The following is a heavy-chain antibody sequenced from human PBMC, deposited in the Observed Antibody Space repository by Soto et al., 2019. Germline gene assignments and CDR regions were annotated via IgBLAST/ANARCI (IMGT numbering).Heavy chain of an antibody. J-gene: IGHJ5*02. V-gene: IGHV3-23*02. CDR1: GFTFSSYA. CDR2: ISGSGSNT. CDR3: ARGWLITGFDP. Sequence: GGSLRLSCAASGFTFSSYAMTWVRQAPGKGLEWVSGISGSGSNTYYRDSVKGRFTISKNQFSLQLNSVTPEDTAVYYCARGWLITGFDPWGQGTLVTVSS. D-gene: IGHD6-19*01.